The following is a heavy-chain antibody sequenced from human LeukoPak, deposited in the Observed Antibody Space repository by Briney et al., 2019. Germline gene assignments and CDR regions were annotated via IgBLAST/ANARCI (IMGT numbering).Heavy chain of an antibody. CDR2: ISWNSGSI. CDR3: ASLAPTYYDILTGTNGAFDI. Sequence: GGSLRLSCAASGFTFDDYAMHWVRQAPGKGLEWVSGISWNSGSIGYADSVKGRFTISRDNAKNSLYLQMNSLRAEDTALYYCASLAPTYYDILTGTNGAFDIWGQGTMVTVSS. D-gene: IGHD3-9*01. V-gene: IGHV3-9*01. J-gene: IGHJ3*02. CDR1: GFTFDDYA.